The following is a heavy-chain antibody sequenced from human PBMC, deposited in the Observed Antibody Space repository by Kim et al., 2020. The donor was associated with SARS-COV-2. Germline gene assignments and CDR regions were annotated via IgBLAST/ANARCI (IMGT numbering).Heavy chain of an antibody. D-gene: IGHD1-7*01. V-gene: IGHV4-31*03. J-gene: IGHJ5*02. CDR3: AREKSGLNYFDP. CDR2: ILYGTT. Sequence: SQTLSLTCTVSGGSISSGGYYWSWLRHHPGKGLEWLGSILYGTTDYNPALKSRLTITVDTSNNLLSLNLTSVTAADTAVYHCAREKSGLNYFDPWGQGTLVTVTS. CDR1: GGSISSGGYY.